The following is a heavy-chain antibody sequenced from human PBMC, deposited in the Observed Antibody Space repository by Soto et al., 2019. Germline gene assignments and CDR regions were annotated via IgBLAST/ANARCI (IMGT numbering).Heavy chain of an antibody. V-gene: IGHV3-23*01. CDR3: AKDGAYYYDSSGYFCFQH. D-gene: IGHD3-22*01. CDR2: IRGSGGST. J-gene: IGHJ1*01. Sequence: EVQLLESGGGLVQPGGSLRLSCAASGFTFSNYAMNWVRQAPGKGLEWVSAIRGSGGSTYYADSVKGRFTISRDNAQNTLDLQMKRLRAEDTAVYYCAKDGAYYYDSSGYFCFQHWGQGNLVTVSS. CDR1: GFTFSNYA.